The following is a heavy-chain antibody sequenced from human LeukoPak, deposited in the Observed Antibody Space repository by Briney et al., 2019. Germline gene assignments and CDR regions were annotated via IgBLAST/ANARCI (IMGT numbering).Heavy chain of an antibody. D-gene: IGHD3-10*01. CDR3: ARHGGDASGSSKFDY. Sequence: SETLSLTCTVSGDSITSTSYYWGWIRQPPGKGLEWIGSVYYSGSALHNPSLQSRVTLSVDTSKSQFSLKLISVTAADTAVYYCARHGGDASGSSKFDYWGQGTPLIVSS. CDR1: GDSITSTSYY. J-gene: IGHJ4*02. CDR2: VYYSGSA. V-gene: IGHV4-39*01.